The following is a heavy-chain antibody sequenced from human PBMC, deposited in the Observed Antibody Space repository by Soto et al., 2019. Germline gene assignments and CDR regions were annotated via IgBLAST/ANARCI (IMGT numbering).Heavy chain of an antibody. D-gene: IGHD5-18*01. CDR1: GGSISSGGYY. CDR3: ASQTGSYEAGAFDI. CDR2: IYYSGST. J-gene: IGHJ3*02. Sequence: SETLSLTCTVSGGSISSGGYYWSWIRQHPGKGLEWIGYIYYSGSTYYNPSLKSRVTISVDTSKNQFSLKLSSVTAADTAVYYCASQTGSYEAGAFDIWGQGTMVTVSS. V-gene: IGHV4-31*03.